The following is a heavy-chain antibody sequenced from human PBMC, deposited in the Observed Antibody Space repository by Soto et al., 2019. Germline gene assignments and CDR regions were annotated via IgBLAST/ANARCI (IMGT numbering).Heavy chain of an antibody. V-gene: IGHV3-7*05. J-gene: IGHJ6*02. CDR2: INQDGSDK. CDR3: ARGHYGMED. CDR1: GLTLSRYW. Sequence: EVHPVEWGGGLVQPGGSLRLSCAVSGLTLSRYWMSWVRQAPGKGLEWVANINQDGSDKNYLDSVKGRFTVSRDNAKNSLYLQMNGLRVEDTAVYFCARGHYGMEDWGQGTTVTVSS.